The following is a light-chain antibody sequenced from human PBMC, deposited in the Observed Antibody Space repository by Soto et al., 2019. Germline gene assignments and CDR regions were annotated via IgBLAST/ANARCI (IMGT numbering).Light chain of an antibody. J-gene: IGKJ2*01. Sequence: EIVLTQSPATLSLSPGERATLSCRASQSVSSYLAWYQQKPDQAPRLLIYDASNRATGIPARFSGSGSGTDFTLTISSLEPEEFAVYYCQQRSNWPTFGQGTKLEIK. CDR1: QSVSSY. CDR3: QQRSNWPT. V-gene: IGKV3-11*01. CDR2: DAS.